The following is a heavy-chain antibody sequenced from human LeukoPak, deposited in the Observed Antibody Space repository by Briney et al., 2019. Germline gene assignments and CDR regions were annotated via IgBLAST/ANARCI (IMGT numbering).Heavy chain of an antibody. J-gene: IGHJ4*02. V-gene: IGHV3-23*01. CDR2: ISGSGGST. CDR3: ARRRYYYDSSGPFDY. Sequence: AGGSLRLSCAPSGFTFSGHPMGWVRQAPGKGLEWVSSISGSGGSTYYADSVKGRFTISRDNSKHTVYLQMHSLGVEDTAVYHCARRRYYYDSSGPFDYWGQGTLVTVSS. CDR1: GFTFSGHP. D-gene: IGHD3-22*01.